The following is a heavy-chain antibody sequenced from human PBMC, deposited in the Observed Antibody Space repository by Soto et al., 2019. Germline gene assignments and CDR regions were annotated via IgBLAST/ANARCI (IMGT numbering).Heavy chain of an antibody. CDR1: GYTFTSYD. CDR2: MNPNSGNT. Sequence: GASVKVSCKASGYTFTSYDINWVRQATGQGLEWMGWMNPNSGNTGYAQKFQGGVTMTRNTSISTAYMELSSLRSEDTAVYYCARRYYDYAYYYYGMDVWGQGTTVTVSS. J-gene: IGHJ6*02. D-gene: IGHD3-16*01. V-gene: IGHV1-8*01. CDR3: ARRYYDYAYYYYGMDV.